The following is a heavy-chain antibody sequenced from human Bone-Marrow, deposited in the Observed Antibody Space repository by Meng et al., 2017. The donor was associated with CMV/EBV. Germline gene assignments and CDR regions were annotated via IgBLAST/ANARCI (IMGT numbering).Heavy chain of an antibody. D-gene: IGHD2-8*01. CDR2: ISGSGNTI. CDR1: GGSFSGYY. Sequence: LSLTCAVYGGSFSGYYWSWIRQPPGKGLEWISYISGSGNTIYDADSVKGRFTVSRDNAKNSLYLQMNNLRAKDTAVYYCARDNPARRLKVYAKGVDSWGQGTLVTVSS. CDR3: ARDNPARRLKVYAKGVDS. J-gene: IGHJ4*02. V-gene: IGHV3-11*04.